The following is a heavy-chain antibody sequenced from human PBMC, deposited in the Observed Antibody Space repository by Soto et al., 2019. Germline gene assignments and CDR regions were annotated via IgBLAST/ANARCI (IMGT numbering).Heavy chain of an antibody. J-gene: IGHJ6*02. CDR2: INHSGST. CDR3: ARGRGRATKNYYYYYGMDV. Sequence: SETLSLTCAVYGGSFSGYYWSWIRQPPGKGLEWIGEINHSGSTNYNPSLKSRVTISVDTSKNQFSLKLSSVTAADTAVYYCARGRGRATKNYYYYYGMDVWGQGTTVT. V-gene: IGHV4-34*01. D-gene: IGHD5-12*01. CDR1: GGSFSGYY.